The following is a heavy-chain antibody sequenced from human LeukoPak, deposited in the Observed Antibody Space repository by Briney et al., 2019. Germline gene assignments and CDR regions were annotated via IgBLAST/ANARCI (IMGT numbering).Heavy chain of an antibody. J-gene: IGHJ1*01. CDR3: ASPGYCSGSSCYSGYFQH. V-gene: IGHV3-53*01. Sequence: GGSLRLPCAASGFTVSSNYMNWVRQAPGKGLEWVSVVYYDGSTYYADSVKGRFTISRDSSKNTLYLQMNSLRGEDTAVYYCASPGYCSGSSCYSGYFQHWGQGTLVTVSS. CDR1: GFTVSSNY. CDR2: VYYDGST. D-gene: IGHD2-15*01.